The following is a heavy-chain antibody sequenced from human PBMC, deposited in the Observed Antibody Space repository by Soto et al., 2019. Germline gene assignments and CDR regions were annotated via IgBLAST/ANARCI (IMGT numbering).Heavy chain of an antibody. D-gene: IGHD1-26*01. J-gene: IGHJ4*02. CDR2: IYSGGST. V-gene: IGHV3-53*01. CDR1: GFSVSNNY. CDR3: ARGQVAALLPYYFDL. Sequence: GGSLRLSGAASGFSVSNNYLNWVRQAPGKGLEWVSVIYSGGSTYYAGSVKGRFSISRDDSKNTLYLQMNSLRAEDTAVYYCARGQVAALLPYYFDLWGQGTLVTVSS.